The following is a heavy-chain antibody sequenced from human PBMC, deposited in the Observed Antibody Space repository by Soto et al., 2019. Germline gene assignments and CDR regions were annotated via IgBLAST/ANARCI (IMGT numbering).Heavy chain of an antibody. CDR3: TRELYYDILTGSDY. D-gene: IGHD3-9*01. CDR2: IRSKAYGGTT. CDR1: GFTFGDYA. V-gene: IGHV3-49*03. J-gene: IGHJ4*02. Sequence: GGSLRLSCTASGFTFGDYAMSWFRQAPGKGLEWVGFIRSKAYGGTTEYAASVKGRFTISRDDSKSIAYLQMNSLKTEDTAVYYCTRELYYDILTGSDYWGQGTLVTVSS.